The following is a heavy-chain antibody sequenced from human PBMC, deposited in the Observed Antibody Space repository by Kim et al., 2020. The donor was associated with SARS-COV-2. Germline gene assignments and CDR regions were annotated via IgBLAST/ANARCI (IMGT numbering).Heavy chain of an antibody. CDR3: ATGRVAGRPAWFDL. Sequence: ASVKVSCKVSGHTLTELSMHWVRQAPGQGLEWMGGFDPEDGETIYAQKFQGRVTMTADTSTDTAYMELSSLRSEDTAVYYCATGRVAGRPAWFDLWGQGTRVTVSS. D-gene: IGHD2-15*01. J-gene: IGHJ5*02. V-gene: IGHV1-24*01. CDR1: GHTLTELS. CDR2: FDPEDGET.